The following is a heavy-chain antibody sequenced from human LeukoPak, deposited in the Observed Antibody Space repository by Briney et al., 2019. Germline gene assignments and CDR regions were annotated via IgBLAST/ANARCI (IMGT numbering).Heavy chain of an antibody. CDR1: GGTFSSYA. CDR2: IIPIFGTA. CDR3: ARGGEIAAEGVYYFDY. D-gene: IGHD6-13*01. V-gene: IGHV1-69*06. Sequence: GASVKVSCKASGGTFSSYAISWVRQAPGQGLEWMGGIIPIFGTANYAQKFQGRVTITADKSTSTAYMELSSLRSEDTAVYYCARGGEIAAEGVYYFDYWGQGTLVTVSS. J-gene: IGHJ4*02.